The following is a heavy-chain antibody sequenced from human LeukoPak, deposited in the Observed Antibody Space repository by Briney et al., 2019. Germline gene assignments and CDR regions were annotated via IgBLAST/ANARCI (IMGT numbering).Heavy chain of an antibody. CDR3: AKASQWTMIVVVITPYYFDY. CDR1: GFTFSSYG. D-gene: IGHD3-22*01. V-gene: IGHV3-23*01. Sequence: PGGTLRLSCAASGFTFSSYGMSWVRQAPGKGLEWVSAISGSGGSTYYADSVKGRFTISRDNSKNTLYLQMNSLRAEDTAVYYCAKASQWTMIVVVITPYYFDYWGQGTLVTVSS. CDR2: ISGSGGST. J-gene: IGHJ4*02.